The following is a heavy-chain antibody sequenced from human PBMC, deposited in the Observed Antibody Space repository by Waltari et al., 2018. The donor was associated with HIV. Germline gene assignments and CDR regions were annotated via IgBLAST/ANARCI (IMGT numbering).Heavy chain of an antibody. CDR3: ARDSGLYGTYSHGMDV. J-gene: IGHJ6*02. D-gene: IGHD4-17*01. V-gene: IGHV4-31*03. Sequence: QVQLQESGPGLVKPSQTLSLTCTVSGGSVSSDSHYWSWIRQHPGKGLEWIGYIYYSESTYYNPTLKSRGIISIDTSQNQFSLELTSVTAADTAVYYCARDSGLYGTYSHGMDVWGQGTTVTVSS. CDR1: GGSVSSDSHY. CDR2: IYYSEST.